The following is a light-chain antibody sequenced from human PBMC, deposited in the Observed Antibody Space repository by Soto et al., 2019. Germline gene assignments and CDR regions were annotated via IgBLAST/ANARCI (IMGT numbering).Light chain of an antibody. CDR2: GAS. Sequence: EIVLTQSPGTLSLSPGERATLSCRASQSVSSSYLAWYQQKPGQATRLLIYGASSMATGSPDRFRGIVSVTDFTLRISRLEPEDFVVYYCQLYGISPGEFGQGTKV. CDR3: QLYGISPGE. J-gene: IGKJ1*01. CDR1: QSVSSSY. V-gene: IGKV3-20*01.